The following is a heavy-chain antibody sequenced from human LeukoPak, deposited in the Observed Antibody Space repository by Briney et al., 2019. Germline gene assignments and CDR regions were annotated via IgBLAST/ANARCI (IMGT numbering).Heavy chain of an antibody. J-gene: IGHJ4*02. V-gene: IGHV1-69*13. D-gene: IGHD1-14*01. CDR2: IIPIFGKA. CDR1: GGTFSSYA. CDR3: ARAGPEPKLRLFDY. Sequence: SVKVSCKASGGTFSSYAISWVRQAPGQGLEWMGGIIPIFGKAIYAQKFQGRVTITADESTSTAYMELSSLRSEDTAVYYCARAGPEPKLRLFDYWGQGTLVTVPS.